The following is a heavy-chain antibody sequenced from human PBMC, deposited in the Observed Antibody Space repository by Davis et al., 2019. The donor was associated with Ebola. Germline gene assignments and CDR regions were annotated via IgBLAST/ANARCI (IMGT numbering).Heavy chain of an antibody. Sequence: PGGSLRLSCAASGFTLSSYAMSWVRQAPGKGLELVSAISCRGGSTYYAESVKGRFTISRDNSKHTLYLQMNSLRAEDTAVYYCAKDIVVVPAAMGDVWGQGTTVTVSS. CDR1: GFTLSSYA. CDR2: ISCRGGST. V-gene: IGHV3-23*01. CDR3: AKDIVVVPAAMGDV. J-gene: IGHJ6*02. D-gene: IGHD2-2*01.